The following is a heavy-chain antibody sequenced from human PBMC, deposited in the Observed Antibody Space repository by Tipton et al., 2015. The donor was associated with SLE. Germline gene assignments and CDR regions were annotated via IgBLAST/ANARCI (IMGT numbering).Heavy chain of an antibody. CDR2: IYYSGSI. V-gene: IGHV4-59*08. CDR3: ARGGGIAAAGPVSWFDP. J-gene: IGHJ5*02. D-gene: IGHD6-13*01. Sequence: TLSLTCTVSGGSISSHYWSWIRQPPGKGLEWIGYIYYSGSINYNPSLTSRVTISVDTSKNQFSLKLRAVTAADTAVYYCARGGGIAAAGPVSWFDPWGQGTLVTVSS. CDR1: GGSISSHY.